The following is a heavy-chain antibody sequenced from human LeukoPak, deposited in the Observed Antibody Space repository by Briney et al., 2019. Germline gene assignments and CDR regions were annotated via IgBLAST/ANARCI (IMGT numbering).Heavy chain of an antibody. J-gene: IGHJ5*02. Sequence: ASVKVSCKASGYTFTSYGISWVRQAPGQGLEWMGWINPNSGGTNYAQKFQGRVTMTRDTSISTAYMELSRLRSDDTAVYYCARDIVVVPAASGNWFDPWGQGTLVTVSS. V-gene: IGHV1-2*02. CDR2: INPNSGGT. CDR3: ARDIVVVPAASGNWFDP. CDR1: GYTFTSYG. D-gene: IGHD2-2*01.